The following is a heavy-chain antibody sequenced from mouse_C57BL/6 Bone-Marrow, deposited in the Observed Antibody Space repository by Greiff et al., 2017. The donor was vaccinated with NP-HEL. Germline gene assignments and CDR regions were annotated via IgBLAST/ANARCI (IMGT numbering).Heavy chain of an antibody. CDR2: IYPGDGDA. V-gene: IGHV1-82*01. Sequence: QVQLQQSGPELVKPGASVKISCKASGYAFSSSWMNWVKQRPGKGLEWIGRIYPGDGDANYNGKFKGKATLTADKSSSTAYMQLSSLTSEDSAVYFCARDYGRDYWGQGTTLTVSS. J-gene: IGHJ2*01. CDR3: ARDYGRDY. D-gene: IGHD1-1*01. CDR1: GYAFSSSW.